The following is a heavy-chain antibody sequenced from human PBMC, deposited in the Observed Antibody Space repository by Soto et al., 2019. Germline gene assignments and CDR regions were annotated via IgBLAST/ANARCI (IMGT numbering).Heavy chain of an antibody. D-gene: IGHD4-4*01. Sequence: GGTLRLSCAASGFTFSSYAMSWVRQAPGKGLEWVSAISGSGGSTYYADSVKGRFTISRDNSKNTLYLQMNSLRAEDTAVYYCAKGILSTVTTDSLWTFDYGGQGTLDTGSS. CDR3: AKGILSTVTTDSLWTFDY. CDR2: ISGSGGST. CDR1: GFTFSSYA. V-gene: IGHV3-23*01. J-gene: IGHJ4*02.